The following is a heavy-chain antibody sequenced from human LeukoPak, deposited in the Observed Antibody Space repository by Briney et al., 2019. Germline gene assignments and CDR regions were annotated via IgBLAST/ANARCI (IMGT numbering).Heavy chain of an antibody. CDR1: GFIFSNYG. Sequence: GGSLRLSCAASGFIFSNYGMNWVRQAPGKGLEWVAAISASGSATSYADSVRGRFTISRDNSKNTLYLQMNSLRAEDTAVYYCARDASIAVAASPADYWGQGTLVTVSS. V-gene: IGHV3-23*01. CDR3: ARDASIAVAASPADY. CDR2: ISASGSAT. J-gene: IGHJ4*02. D-gene: IGHD6-19*01.